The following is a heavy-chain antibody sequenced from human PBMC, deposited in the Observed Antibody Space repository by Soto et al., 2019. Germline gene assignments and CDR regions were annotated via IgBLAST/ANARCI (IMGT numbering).Heavy chain of an antibody. Sequence: GASVKVSCKASGYTFTSYDINWVRQATGQGLEWMGWMNPNSGNTGYAQKFQGRVTMTRNTSISTAYMELSSLRSEDTAVYYCARGPGLWQMVDNWFDPWGQGTLITVSS. D-gene: IGHD6-13*01. CDR3: ARGPGLWQMVDNWFDP. CDR1: GYTFTSYD. V-gene: IGHV1-8*01. J-gene: IGHJ5*02. CDR2: MNPNSGNT.